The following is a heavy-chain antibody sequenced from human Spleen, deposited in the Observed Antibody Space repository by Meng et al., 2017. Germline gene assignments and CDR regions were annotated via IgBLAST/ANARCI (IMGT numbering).Heavy chain of an antibody. CDR3: ARAPPFGGSYFFDY. J-gene: IGHJ4*02. CDR1: GFTVSSNY. V-gene: IGHV3-53*01. Sequence: GGSLRLSCAASGFTVSSNYMSWVRQAPGKGLEWVSVIYSGGSTYYADSVKGRFTISRDNSKNTLYLQMNSLRAEDTAVYYRARAPPFGGSYFFDYWGQGTLVTVSS. CDR2: IYSGGST. D-gene: IGHD1-26*01.